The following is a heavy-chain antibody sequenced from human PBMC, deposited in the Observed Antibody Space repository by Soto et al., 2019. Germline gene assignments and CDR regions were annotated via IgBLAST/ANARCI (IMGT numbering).Heavy chain of an antibody. J-gene: IGHJ4*02. D-gene: IGHD3-10*01. CDR3: GHGRGGGLSWVGVYFDY. Sequence: QITLKESGPTLVKPGQTLTLTCSFSGFSLSTSGVGVGWIRQPPGKALEWLAVIYWHDDKRYNPSLKSRHTSANSTSNTQVVRIVSNMEPLETGTSSWGHGRGGGLSWVGVYFDYWGQGALVTVSS. CDR2: IYWHDDK. CDR1: GFSLSTSGVG. V-gene: IGHV2-5*01.